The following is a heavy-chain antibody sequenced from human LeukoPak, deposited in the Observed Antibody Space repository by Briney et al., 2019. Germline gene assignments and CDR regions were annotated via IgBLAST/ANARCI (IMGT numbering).Heavy chain of an antibody. Sequence: GGSLRLSCAASGFTFSSYSMNWVRQAPGKGLEWVSYISSSSSTIYYADSVKGRFTISRDNAKNSLCLQMNSLRAEDTAVYYCARNEDYDSSGYYRPYYFDYWGQGTLVTVSS. CDR2: ISSSSSTI. CDR1: GFTFSSYS. J-gene: IGHJ4*02. CDR3: ARNEDYDSSGYYRPYYFDY. D-gene: IGHD3-22*01. V-gene: IGHV3-48*04.